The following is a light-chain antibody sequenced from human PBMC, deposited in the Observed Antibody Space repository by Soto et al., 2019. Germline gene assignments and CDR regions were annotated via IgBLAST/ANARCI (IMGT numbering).Light chain of an antibody. J-gene: IGLJ3*02. CDR1: SSDVGGYNY. CDR2: DVS. V-gene: IGLV2-14*01. Sequence: QSVLTQPASVSGSPGQSITISCTGTSSDVGGYNYVSWYQQHPGKAPKLMIYDVSNGPSGVSNRFSGSKSGNTASLTISGLQAEDEADYYCSSYTSSSTWVFGGGTQLTVL. CDR3: SSYTSSSTWV.